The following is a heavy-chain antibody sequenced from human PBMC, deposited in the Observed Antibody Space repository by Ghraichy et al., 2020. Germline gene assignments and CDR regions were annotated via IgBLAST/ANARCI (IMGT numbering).Heavy chain of an antibody. V-gene: IGHV4-59*01. Sequence: SETLSLTCTVSGGSISSDYWSWIRQPPGKGLEWIGYIYYSGSTNHNPSLKSRVTISVDMSKNQFSLKLSSVTAADTAVYYCARDLGDDAFDIWGQGTMVTVSS. CDR2: IYYSGST. CDR1: GGSISSDY. J-gene: IGHJ3*02. CDR3: ARDLGDDAFDI.